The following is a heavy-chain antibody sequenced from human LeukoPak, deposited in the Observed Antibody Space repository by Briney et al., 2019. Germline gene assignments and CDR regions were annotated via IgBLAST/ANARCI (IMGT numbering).Heavy chain of an antibody. CDR3: ARARFEYSPYSYYYYMDV. CDR2: INPNSGGT. Sequence: ASVKVSCKASGYTLTSDGMNWVRQAPGQGLEWMGWINPNSGGTIYAPKFQGRVTLTRDMSIRTVYMELSRLTSDDTAVYYCARARFEYSPYSYYYYMDVWATGTTVTVSS. CDR1: GYTLTSDG. V-gene: IGHV1-2*02. D-gene: IGHD4-11*01. J-gene: IGHJ6*03.